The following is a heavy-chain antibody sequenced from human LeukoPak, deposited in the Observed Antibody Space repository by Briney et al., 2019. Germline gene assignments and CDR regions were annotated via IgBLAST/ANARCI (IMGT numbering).Heavy chain of an antibody. CDR1: GGSFSGYY. V-gene: IGHV4-34*01. CDR3: ARERKGYRPPDSSGQYYFDY. D-gene: IGHD3-22*01. Sequence: SETLSLTCAVYGGSFSGYYWSWIRQPPGKGLEWFGEINHSGSTNSNPSLKSRVTISVDTSKNQFSLKLSSVTAADTAVYYCARERKGYRPPDSSGQYYFDYWGQGTLVTVSS. CDR2: INHSGST. J-gene: IGHJ4*02.